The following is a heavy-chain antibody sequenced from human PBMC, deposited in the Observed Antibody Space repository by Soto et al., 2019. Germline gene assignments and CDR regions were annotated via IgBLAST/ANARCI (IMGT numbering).Heavy chain of an antibody. J-gene: IGHJ4*02. V-gene: IGHV5-51*01. Sequence: PGESLKISCKGPGYNFPTYWIAWVRQMPGKGLEWMGIFYPGDSDTRYSPSFQGQVTISGDKSISTAYLQWSSLKASDTAIYYCARLNPDPRDPTSGYDYIDYWGPGTLVTVSS. CDR1: GYNFPTYW. CDR3: ARLNPDPRDPTSGYDYIDY. D-gene: IGHD3-9*01. CDR2: FYPGDSDT.